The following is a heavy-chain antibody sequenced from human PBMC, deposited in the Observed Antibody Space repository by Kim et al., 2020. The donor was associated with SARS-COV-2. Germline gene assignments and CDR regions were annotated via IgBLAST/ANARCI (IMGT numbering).Heavy chain of an antibody. J-gene: IGHJ4*02. D-gene: IGHD1-1*01. CDR2: ISTTSHYI. CDR3: AGRGTMEAVGLPR. CDR1: GFSLSEYY. Sequence: GGSLRLSYAASGFSLSEYYKSWISQAQGKGPEWVAYISTTSHYITYADSEKGRFTIYRDNAKKSLYLQMNSLRVEDTAVYYCAGRGTMEAVGLPRWGQGTPVTVS. V-gene: IGHV3-11*03.